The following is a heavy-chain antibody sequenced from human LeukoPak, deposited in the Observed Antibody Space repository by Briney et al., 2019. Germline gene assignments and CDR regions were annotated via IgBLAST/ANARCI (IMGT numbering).Heavy chain of an antibody. CDR3: ARDLTGTTRG. J-gene: IGHJ4*02. Sequence: GGSLRLSCAASGFAFNFYAMSWVRQAPGKGLEWVSVIYSGGSTYYADSVKGRFTISRDNSKNTLYLQMNSLRAEDTAVYYCARDLTGTTRGWGQGTLVTVSS. V-gene: IGHV3-66*01. D-gene: IGHD1-7*01. CDR2: IYSGGST. CDR1: GFAFNFYA.